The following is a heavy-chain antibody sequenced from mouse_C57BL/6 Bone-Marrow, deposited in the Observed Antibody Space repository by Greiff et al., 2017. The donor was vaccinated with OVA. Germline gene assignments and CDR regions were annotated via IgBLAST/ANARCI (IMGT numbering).Heavy chain of an antibody. V-gene: IGHV5-9-1*02. CDR1: GFTFSSYA. J-gene: IGHJ3*01. CDR3: TRDRGDGYYGGGAY. D-gene: IGHD2-3*01. Sequence: EVKLQESGEGLVKPGGSLKLSCAASGFTFSSYAMSWVRQTPEKRLEWVAYISSGGDYIYYADTVKGRFTISRDNARNTLYLQMSSLKSEDTAMYYCTRDRGDGYYGGGAYWGQGTLVTVSA. CDR2: ISSGGDYI.